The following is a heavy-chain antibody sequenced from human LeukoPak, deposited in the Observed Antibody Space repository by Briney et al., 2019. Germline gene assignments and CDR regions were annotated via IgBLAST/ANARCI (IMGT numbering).Heavy chain of an antibody. V-gene: IGHV3-21*01. Sequence: GGSLRLSCAASGFTFSSYSMDWVRQAPGKGLEWVSSISSSSSYIYYADSVKGRFTISRDNAKNSLYLQMNSLRAEDTAVYYCARIRSFKYFDYWGQGTLVTVSS. CDR1: GFTFSSYS. CDR2: ISSSSSYI. J-gene: IGHJ4*02. D-gene: IGHD3-3*02. CDR3: ARIRSFKYFDY.